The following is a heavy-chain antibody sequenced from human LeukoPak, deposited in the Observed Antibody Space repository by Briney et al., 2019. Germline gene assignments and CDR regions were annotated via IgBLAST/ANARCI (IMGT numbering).Heavy chain of an antibody. CDR3: ARALPRLRYDRYCSGGSCYSDAFDI. CDR2: INYSGSI. V-gene: IGHV4-34*01. CDR1: DGSLNGYY. Sequence: SETLSLTCAVYDGSLNGYYWSWIRQAPGKGLEWIGEINYSGSINYNPSLKSRVTISVDTSKNQFSLKLSSVTAADTAVYYCARALPRLRYDRYCSGGSCYSDAFDIWGQGTMVTVSS. D-gene: IGHD2-15*01. J-gene: IGHJ3*02.